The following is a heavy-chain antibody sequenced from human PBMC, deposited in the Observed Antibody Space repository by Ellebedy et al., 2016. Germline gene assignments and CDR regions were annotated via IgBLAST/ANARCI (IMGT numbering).Heavy chain of an antibody. V-gene: IGHV3-9*01. CDR2: ITWNSGSI. D-gene: IGHD1-26*01. J-gene: IGHJ4*02. Sequence: GGSLRLSCVVSGFSVSSNYLSWVRQAPGKGLEWVSGITWNSGSIVYADSVKGRFTISRDNAKKYLFLQMNSLRPEDTAFYYCAKGAFSGSPFYFDYWGQGVLVTVSS. CDR3: AKGAFSGSPFYFDY. CDR1: GFSVSSNY.